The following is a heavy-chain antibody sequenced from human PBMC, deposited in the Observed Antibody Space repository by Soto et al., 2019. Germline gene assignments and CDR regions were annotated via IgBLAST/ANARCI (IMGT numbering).Heavy chain of an antibody. CDR2: TYYRSKWYN. V-gene: IGHV6-1*01. CDR1: GDSVSSSSVT. CDR3: VRLIVNSWLDF. D-gene: IGHD1-26*01. Sequence: SQTLSLTCAISGDSVSSSSVTWNWIRQSPSRDIEWLGRTYYRSKWYNDYAESVKSRITINPDTSKNQFSLHLNSVTPVVFSVYYCVRLIVNSWLDFWCQGTLVTVSS. J-gene: IGHJ5*01.